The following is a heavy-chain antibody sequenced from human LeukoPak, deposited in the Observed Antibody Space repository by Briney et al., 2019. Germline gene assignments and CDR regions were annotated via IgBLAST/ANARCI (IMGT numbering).Heavy chain of an antibody. Sequence: LGESLKISCKGSGYSFTSYWIGWVRQMPGKGLEWMGIIYPGDSDTRYSPSFQDQVTISADKSISTAYLQWSSLKASDTAMYYCARRAPQYDYGDYGFDYWGQGTLVTVSS. D-gene: IGHD4-17*01. V-gene: IGHV5-51*01. CDR1: GYSFTSYW. CDR3: ARRAPQYDYGDYGFDY. CDR2: IYPGDSDT. J-gene: IGHJ4*02.